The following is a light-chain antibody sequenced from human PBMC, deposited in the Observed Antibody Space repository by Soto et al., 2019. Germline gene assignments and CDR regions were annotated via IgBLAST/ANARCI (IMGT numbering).Light chain of an antibody. V-gene: IGLV2-14*01. CDR1: TNDVGGHTL. CDR3: SSYTLSATMV. CDR2: DVS. Sequence: QLVLTQPASVSGSPGQSITISCTGTTNDVGGHTLVSWYQHHPGKAPQLVIFDVSSRPSGVSHRFSGSKSGNTASLTISGLQAEDEANYYCSSYTLSATMVFGGGTKLTVL. J-gene: IGLJ3*02.